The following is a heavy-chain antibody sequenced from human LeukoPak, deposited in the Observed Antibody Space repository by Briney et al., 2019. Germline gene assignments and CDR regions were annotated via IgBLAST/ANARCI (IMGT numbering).Heavy chain of an antibody. J-gene: IGHJ3*02. CDR3: AKSRWETYAVRAFDI. CDR1: GFTFNNYA. Sequence: PGGSLRLSCAASGFTFNNYAMTWVRQAPGKGLEWVSAFSGGGGTYYADSVKGRFTISRDNSKNAPYLQMNSLRAEDTAVYYCAKSRWETYAVRAFDIWGQGTMVTVSS. V-gene: IGHV3-23*01. D-gene: IGHD1-26*01. CDR2: FSGGGGT.